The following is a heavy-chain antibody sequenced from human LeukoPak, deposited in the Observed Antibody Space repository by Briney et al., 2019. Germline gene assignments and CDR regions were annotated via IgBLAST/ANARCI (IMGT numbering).Heavy chain of an antibody. Sequence: GGSLRLSCAASGFTFSSYGMHWVRQAPGKGLEWVAVIWNDGSNKYYADSVKGRFTISRDNSKNTLYLQMNSLGAEDTAVYYCARADSDLWFGEFLGYFDYWGQGTLVTVSS. V-gene: IGHV3-33*01. CDR2: IWNDGSNK. CDR1: GFTFSSYG. D-gene: IGHD3-10*01. CDR3: ARADSDLWFGEFLGYFDY. J-gene: IGHJ4*02.